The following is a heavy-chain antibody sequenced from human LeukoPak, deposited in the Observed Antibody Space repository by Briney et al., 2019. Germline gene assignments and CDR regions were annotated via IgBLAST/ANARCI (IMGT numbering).Heavy chain of an antibody. D-gene: IGHD3-10*01. J-gene: IGHJ4*02. Sequence: GGSLRLSCTASGFTFSNFWMHWVRQAPGKGLVWVSRINSGGSDTSYADSVKGRFTISRDNAKNTLYLQMSSLRAEDTAVYYCATSLLDGSGYWGQGTLVTVSS. CDR2: INSGGSDT. CDR1: GFTFSNFW. V-gene: IGHV3-74*01. CDR3: ATSLLDGSGY.